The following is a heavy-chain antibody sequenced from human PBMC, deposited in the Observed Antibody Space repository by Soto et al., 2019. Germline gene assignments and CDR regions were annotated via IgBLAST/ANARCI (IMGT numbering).Heavy chain of an antibody. D-gene: IGHD2-2*01. CDR3: AREDRDRETGLVPAAIDGMDV. Sequence: SETLSLTCTVSEDYSSSYKWSWIRQPPGRRLEWIGYIDSSGGTSYNPSLQSRVTISVDTSTKQFSLKLSSLRSDDTAVYYCAREDRDRETGLVPAAIDGMDVWGQGTTVTVSS. CDR2: IDSSGGT. V-gene: IGHV4-59*01. J-gene: IGHJ6*02. CDR1: EDYSSSYK.